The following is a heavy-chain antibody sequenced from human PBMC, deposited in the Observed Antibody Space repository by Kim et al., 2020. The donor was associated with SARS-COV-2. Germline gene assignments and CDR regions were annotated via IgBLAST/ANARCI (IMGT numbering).Heavy chain of an antibody. CDR2: IWYDGSNK. J-gene: IGHJ4*02. CDR3: ARDFRWGHSSSPHSPVY. V-gene: IGHV3-33*01. D-gene: IGHD6-6*01. CDR1: GFTFSSYG. Sequence: GGSLRLSCTASGFTFSSYGMHWVRQAPGKGLEWVAVIWYDGSNKYYADSVKGRFTISRDNSKNTLYLQMNSLRAEDTAVYYCARDFRWGHSSSPHSPVYWGQGTLVTVSS.